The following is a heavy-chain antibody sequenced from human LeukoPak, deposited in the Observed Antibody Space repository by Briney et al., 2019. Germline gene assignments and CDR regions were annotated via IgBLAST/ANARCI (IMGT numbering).Heavy chain of an antibody. CDR3: ARAPPGYCSGGSCYEGEDNWFDP. D-gene: IGHD2-15*01. CDR1: GGSLKSYY. J-gene: IGHJ5*02. CDR2: IYYSGST. V-gene: IGHV4-30-4*08. Sequence: PSETLSLTCSVSGGSLKSYYWNWIRQPPGKGLEWIGYIYYSGSTYYNPSLKSRVTISVDTSKNQFSLKLSSVTAADTAVYYCARAPPGYCSGGSCYEGEDNWFDPWGQGTLVTVSS.